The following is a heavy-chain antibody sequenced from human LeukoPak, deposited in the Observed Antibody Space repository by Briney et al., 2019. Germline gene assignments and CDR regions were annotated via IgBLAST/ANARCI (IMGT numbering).Heavy chain of an antibody. V-gene: IGHV3-30*03. CDR2: ISYDGSNR. CDR1: KFNFNSYG. J-gene: IGHJ4*02. Sequence: PGGSLRLSCTTSKFNFNSYGMTWVRQAPGRGLEWVAVISYDGSNRYYADSVKGRFTISRDNSKNTLYLQMNSLRAEDTAVYYCARDGPHKGIALFDYWGQGTLVTVFS. D-gene: IGHD2-21*01. CDR3: ARDGPHKGIALFDY.